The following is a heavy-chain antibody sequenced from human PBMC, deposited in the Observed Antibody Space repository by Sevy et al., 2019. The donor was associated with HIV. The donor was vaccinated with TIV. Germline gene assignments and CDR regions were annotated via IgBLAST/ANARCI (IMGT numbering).Heavy chain of an antibody. J-gene: IGHJ4*02. CDR1: GGTFSSYA. Sequence: ASVKVSCKASGGTFSSYAISWVRQVPGQGLEWMGGIIPIFGTANYEQKFQGRVTITADESTSTAYMELSSLGSEDTAVYYCARGGHRISGGWDYWGQGTLVTVSS. D-gene: IGHD3-10*01. CDR3: ARGGHRISGGWDY. CDR2: IIPIFGTA. V-gene: IGHV1-69*13.